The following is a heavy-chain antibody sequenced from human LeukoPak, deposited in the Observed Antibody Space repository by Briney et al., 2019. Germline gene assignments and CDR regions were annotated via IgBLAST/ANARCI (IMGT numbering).Heavy chain of an antibody. D-gene: IGHD3-10*01. CDR1: GFTFSNYG. Sequence: GGSLRLSCAASGFTFSNYGMHWVRQAPGKGLEWVAVIWYDGSNKYYADSVKGRFTISRDNSKNTLYLQMNSLRAEDTAVYYCARDPPYYYGSGSLFDYWGQGTLVTVSS. V-gene: IGHV3-33*01. J-gene: IGHJ4*02. CDR2: IWYDGSNK. CDR3: ARDPPYYYGSGSLFDY.